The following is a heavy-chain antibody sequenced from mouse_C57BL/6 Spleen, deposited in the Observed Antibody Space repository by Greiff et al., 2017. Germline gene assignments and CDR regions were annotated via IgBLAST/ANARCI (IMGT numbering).Heavy chain of an antibody. J-gene: IGHJ4*01. Sequence: VQLQQSGPELVKPGASVKISCKASGYTFTDYYMNWVKQSHGKSLEWIGDINPNNGGTSYNQKFKGKATLTVDKSSSTAYMELRSLTSEDSAVXYCARFYYDYDGYYAMDYWGQGTSVTVSS. CDR2: INPNNGGT. CDR3: ARFYYDYDGYYAMDY. V-gene: IGHV1-26*01. CDR1: GYTFTDYY. D-gene: IGHD2-4*01.